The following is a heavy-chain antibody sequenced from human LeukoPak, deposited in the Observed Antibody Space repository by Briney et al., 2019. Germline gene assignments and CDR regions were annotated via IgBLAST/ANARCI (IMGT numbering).Heavy chain of an antibody. D-gene: IGHD3-3*01. V-gene: IGHV1-2*02. J-gene: IGHJ4*02. CDR3: ARAYYDFWSGYPRNAFDY. Sequence: ASVKVSCKASGYTFTGYYMHWVRQAPGQGLEWMGWINPNSGGTNYAQKFQGRVTMTRDTSISTAYMELSRLRSDDTAVYYCARAYYDFWSGYPRNAFDYWGQGTLVTVSS. CDR1: GYTFTGYY. CDR2: INPNSGGT.